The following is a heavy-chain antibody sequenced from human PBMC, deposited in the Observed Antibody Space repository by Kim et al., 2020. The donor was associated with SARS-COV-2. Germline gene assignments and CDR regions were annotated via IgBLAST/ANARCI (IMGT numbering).Heavy chain of an antibody. CDR3: VKGSPFGSGVLDY. D-gene: IGHD3-10*01. Sequence: HYADSVRGRFTISSDNSRASLYLQMNSLTPEDTALYYCVKGSPFGSGVLDYWGPGTLVTVSS. V-gene: IGHV3-43*01. J-gene: IGHJ4*02.